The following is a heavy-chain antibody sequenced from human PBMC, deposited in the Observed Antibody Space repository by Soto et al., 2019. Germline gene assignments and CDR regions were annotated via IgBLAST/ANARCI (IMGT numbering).Heavy chain of an antibody. D-gene: IGHD1-26*01. CDR2: IYYSGST. CDR3: ARCPTTPYYFDY. J-gene: IGHJ4*02. Sequence: SETLSLTCTVSGGSISSSSYYWDWIRQPPGKGLEWIGSIYYSGSTYYNPSLKSRVTISVDTSKNQFSLKLTSVTAADTAVYYCARCPTTPYYFDYWGQGTLVTVSS. CDR1: GGSISSSSYY. V-gene: IGHV4-39*01.